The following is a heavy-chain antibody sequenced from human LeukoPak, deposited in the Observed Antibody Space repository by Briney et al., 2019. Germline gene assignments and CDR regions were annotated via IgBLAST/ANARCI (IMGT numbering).Heavy chain of an antibody. V-gene: IGHV4-34*01. J-gene: IGHJ6*02. CDR3: ARGQRGATGSGGGYYGMDV. Sequence: PSETLSLTCAVYGGSFSGYYWSWIRQPPGKGLEWIGEINHSGSTNYNPSLKSRVTISVDTSKNQFSLRLSSVTAADTAVYYCARGQRGATGSGGGYYGMDVWGQGTTVTVSS. CDR1: GGSFSGYY. CDR2: INHSGST. D-gene: IGHD5-12*01.